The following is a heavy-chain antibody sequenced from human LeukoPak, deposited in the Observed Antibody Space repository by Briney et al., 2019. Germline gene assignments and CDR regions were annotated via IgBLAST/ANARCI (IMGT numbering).Heavy chain of an antibody. V-gene: IGHV4-31*03. J-gene: IGHJ3*02. CDR2: IYYSGST. CDR3: ARDKSEYSGYDYDDAFDI. Sequence: PSETLSLTCTVSGGSISSGGYYWSWIRPHPGKGLEWIGYIYYSGSTYYNPSLKSRVTISVDTSKNQFSLELSSVTAADTAVYYCARDKSEYSGYDYDDAFDIWGQGTMVTVSS. D-gene: IGHD5-12*01. CDR1: GGSISSGGYY.